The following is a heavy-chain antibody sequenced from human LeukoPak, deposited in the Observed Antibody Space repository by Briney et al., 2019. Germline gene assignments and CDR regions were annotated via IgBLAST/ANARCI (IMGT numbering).Heavy chain of an antibody. V-gene: IGHV4-34*01. CDR2: INHSGST. Sequence: SETLSLTCAVYGGSFSGYYWSWIRQPPGKGLEWIGEINHSGSTNYNPSLKSRVTTSVDTSKNQFSLKLSSVTAADTAVYYCARGRVRGVTWFDPWGQGTLVTVSS. CDR1: GGSFSGYY. D-gene: IGHD3-10*01. J-gene: IGHJ5*02. CDR3: ARGRVRGVTWFDP.